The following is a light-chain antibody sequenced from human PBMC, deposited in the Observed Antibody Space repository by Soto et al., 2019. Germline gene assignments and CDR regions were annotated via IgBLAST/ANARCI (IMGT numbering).Light chain of an antibody. CDR2: GNS. Sequence: HSVLTQPPPVSAAPGQRVTISCTGNSSNIGAGYDVHWYQQLPGTAPKLLIYGNSNRPSGVPDRFSGSKSGTSASLAITGLQAEDEADYYCQSYDSSLTVFGTGTKVTVL. CDR3: QSYDSSLTV. V-gene: IGLV1-40*01. J-gene: IGLJ1*01. CDR1: SSNIGAGYD.